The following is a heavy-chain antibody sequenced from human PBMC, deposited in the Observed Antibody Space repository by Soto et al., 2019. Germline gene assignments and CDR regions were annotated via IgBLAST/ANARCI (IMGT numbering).Heavy chain of an antibody. CDR3: VKDQTGDLVWYFNL. J-gene: IGHJ2*01. V-gene: IGHV3-23*01. CDR1: GFDFDRHA. D-gene: IGHD7-27*01. CDR2: IMGGGVNT. Sequence: EMQLSESGGGFIQPGGSLRLSCAASGFDFDRHAINWVRQAPGEGLEWVSSIMGGGVNTYYADSVKGRFTITRDTIKNSVFLQMNTLRVEDTAVYYCVKDQTGDLVWYFNLWGRGTLVTVSS.